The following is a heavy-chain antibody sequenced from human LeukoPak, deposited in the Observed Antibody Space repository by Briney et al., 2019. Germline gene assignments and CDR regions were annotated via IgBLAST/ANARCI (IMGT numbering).Heavy chain of an antibody. V-gene: IGHV3-53*05. D-gene: IGHD3-10*01. J-gene: IGHJ4*02. CDR3: AKDRALDY. Sequence: GGSLRLSCVVSGFNVSTTYMSWVRQAPGKGLEWVSVIYSDGSTYYADSVKGRFILSRDNSKNTLYLRMNSLRAEDTAVYYCAKDRALDYWGQGTLVTVSS. CDR2: IYSDGST. CDR1: GFNVSTTY.